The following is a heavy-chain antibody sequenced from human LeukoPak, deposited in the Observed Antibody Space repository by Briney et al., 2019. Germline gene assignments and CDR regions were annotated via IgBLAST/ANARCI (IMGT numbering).Heavy chain of an antibody. CDR2: TYHSGST. V-gene: IGHV4-4*02. CDR3: ARDCSGDDCPTGGHDAFDF. Sequence: SSETLSLTCAVSGGSISSTNWWSWVRQPPGKGLEWIGETYHSGSTNYNPSLKSRVTMSIDTSKSQSSLKLNSVTAADTAVYYCARDCSGDDCPTGGHDAFDFWGQGTMVTVSP. J-gene: IGHJ3*01. D-gene: IGHD2-21*02. CDR1: GGSISSTNW.